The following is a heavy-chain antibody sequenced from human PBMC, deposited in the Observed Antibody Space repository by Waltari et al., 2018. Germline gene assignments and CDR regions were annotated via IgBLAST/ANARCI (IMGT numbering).Heavy chain of an antibody. CDR3: AETGDFYSLEY. V-gene: IGHV1-2*06. J-gene: IGHJ4*02. CDR1: GYTLSGYY. D-gene: IGHD3-3*01. CDR2: FNPRSGDT. Sequence: QVQLVQSGAEVKRPGASVMVSCKASGYTLSGYYINWVRQAPGQGLEWTVRFNPRSGDTDYAQKFQGRVTMTRDTSTNIAYLELTSLPSDDTAVYYCAETGDFYSLEYWGQGSLVTVSS.